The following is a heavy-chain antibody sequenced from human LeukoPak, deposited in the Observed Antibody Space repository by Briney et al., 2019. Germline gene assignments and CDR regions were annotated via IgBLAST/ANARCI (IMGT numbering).Heavy chain of an antibody. CDR2: ISSSSSYI. Sequence: GGSLRLSCAASGFTFSNYAMTWVRQAPGKGLEWVSSISSSSSYIYYADSVKGRFTISRDNAKNSLYLQMNSLRAEDTAVYYCARDGSWIYDGMDVWGQGTTVTVSS. D-gene: IGHD3-10*01. CDR1: GFTFSNYA. CDR3: ARDGSWIYDGMDV. V-gene: IGHV3-21*01. J-gene: IGHJ6*02.